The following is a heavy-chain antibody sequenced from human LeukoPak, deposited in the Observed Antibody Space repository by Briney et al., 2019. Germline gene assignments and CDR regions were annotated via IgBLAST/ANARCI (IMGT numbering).Heavy chain of an antibody. D-gene: IGHD4-11*01. Sequence: PARSLRLSCTASGFTFGDYAMSWFRQAPGKGLEWIGEINHSGSTNYNPSLKSRVTISVDTSKSQFSLKLRSVTAADTAVYYCARGNLWDYRRYYYYMDVWGKGTTVTVSS. J-gene: IGHJ6*03. CDR2: INHSGST. CDR1: GFTFGDYA. V-gene: IGHV4-34*01. CDR3: ARGNLWDYRRYYYYMDV.